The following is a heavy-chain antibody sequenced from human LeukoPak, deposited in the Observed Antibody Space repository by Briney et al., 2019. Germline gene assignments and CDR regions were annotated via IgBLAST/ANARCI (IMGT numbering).Heavy chain of an antibody. V-gene: IGHV3-21*01. CDR3: ARGLTGYCSSTSCYEVDVPNWFDP. Sequence: GGSLRLSCAASEFTFSGYTMNWVRQAPGKGLERVSSMSSSGRYIKYADSVKGRFTISRDNANNSLYLQMNSLRAEDTAVYYCARGLTGYCSSTSCYEVDVPNWFDPWGQGTLVTVSS. CDR2: MSSSGRYI. J-gene: IGHJ5*02. D-gene: IGHD2-2*01. CDR1: EFTFSGYT.